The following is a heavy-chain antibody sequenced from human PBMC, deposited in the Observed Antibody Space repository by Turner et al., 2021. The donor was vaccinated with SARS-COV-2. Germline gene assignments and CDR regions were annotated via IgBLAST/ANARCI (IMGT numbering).Heavy chain of an antibody. D-gene: IGHD6-19*01. CDR1: SGSISSSASY. CDR2: FFYSGST. Sequence: QLQLQESGPGLVKPSETLSLTCTVSSGSISSSASYWGWIRQPPGKGLEWIGSFFYSGSTYYSPSLKSRITISVDTSKNQFSLNLSSVTAADTAVYYCARQVSILGRWLAPFDSWGQGTLVTVSS. CDR3: ARQVSILGRWLAPFDS. V-gene: IGHV4-39*01. J-gene: IGHJ4*02.